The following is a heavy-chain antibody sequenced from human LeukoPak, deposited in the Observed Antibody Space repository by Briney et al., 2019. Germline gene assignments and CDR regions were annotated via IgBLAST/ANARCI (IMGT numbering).Heavy chain of an antibody. CDR2: IKEDGSGK. J-gene: IGHJ4*02. CDR3: ARHIPRGNNYFDC. CDR1: GFTFSDHW. Sequence: PWGSLRLSCAASGFTFSDHWMTWVRQAPGKRLEWVANIKEDGSGKYYADSVKGRFTVSRDNAKNSLSLQMNSLGAEDTAVYYCARHIPRGNNYFDCWGQGTLVTVSS. V-gene: IGHV3-7*01. D-gene: IGHD1/OR15-1a*01.